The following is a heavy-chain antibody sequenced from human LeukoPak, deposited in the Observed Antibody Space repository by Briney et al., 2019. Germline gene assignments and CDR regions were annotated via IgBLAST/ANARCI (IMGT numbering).Heavy chain of an antibody. J-gene: IGHJ4*02. Sequence: DPGGSLRLSCAASGFTFSSYSMTWVRQAPGKGLEWVSSISSSSSYIYYADSVKGRFTISRDNAKNSLYLQMNSLRAEDTAVYYCARDFPQYYDSSGYYFDYWGQGTLVTVSS. CDR3: ARDFPQYYDSSGYYFDY. CDR1: GFTFSSYS. V-gene: IGHV3-21*01. D-gene: IGHD3-22*01. CDR2: ISSSSSYI.